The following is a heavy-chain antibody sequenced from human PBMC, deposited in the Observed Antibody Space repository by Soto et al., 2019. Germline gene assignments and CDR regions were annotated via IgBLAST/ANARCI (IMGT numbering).Heavy chain of an antibody. CDR2: INPSGGST. J-gene: IGHJ6*02. CDR1: VYTFTSYY. CDR3: ARTALPYYYYYGMDV. V-gene: IGHV1-46*01. D-gene: IGHD2-15*01. Sequence: SVTVSCTASVYTFTSYYIHWVRPAPGQGLEWMGIINPSGGSTSYAQKFQGRVTMTRDTSTSTVYMELSSLRSEDTAVYYCARTALPYYYYYGMDVWGQGTTVTVSS.